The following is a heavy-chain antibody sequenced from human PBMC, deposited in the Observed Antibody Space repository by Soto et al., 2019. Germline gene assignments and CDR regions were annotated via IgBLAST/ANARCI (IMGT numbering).Heavy chain of an antibody. D-gene: IGHD6-13*01. CDR3: AREGYGSSWSAWGAFDI. Sequence: QVQLQESGPGLVKPSETLSLTCTVSGGSISSYYWSWIRQPPGKGLEWIGYIYYSGSTNYNPSLNTRFYISVDTSKNQFSMKMSSVTAADTAVYYCAREGYGSSWSAWGAFDIWGQGTMVTVSS. CDR1: GGSISSYY. CDR2: IYYSGST. V-gene: IGHV4-59*01. J-gene: IGHJ3*02.